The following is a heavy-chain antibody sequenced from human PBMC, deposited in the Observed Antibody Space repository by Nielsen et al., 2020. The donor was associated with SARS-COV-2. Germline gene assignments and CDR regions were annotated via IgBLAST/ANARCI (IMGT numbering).Heavy chain of an antibody. D-gene: IGHD3-10*01. CDR2: ISYDRSNK. CDR3: ASTGVIIDY. CDR1: GFTFSSYG. Sequence: GGSLRLSCAASGFTFSSYGMHWVRQAPGKGLEWVAVISYDRSNKYYADSVKGRFTISRDNSKNTLYLQMNSLRAEDTAVYYCASTGVIIDYWGQGTLVTVSS. J-gene: IGHJ4*02. V-gene: IGHV3-30*03.